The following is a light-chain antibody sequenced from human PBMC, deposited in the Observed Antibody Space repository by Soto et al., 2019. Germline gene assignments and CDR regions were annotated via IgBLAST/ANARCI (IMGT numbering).Light chain of an antibody. V-gene: IGLV2-8*01. J-gene: IGLJ1*01. CDR1: KRDIGVYDF. CDR3: KSYAGSNTYV. Sequence: QSVLTQPASASGSPGQSVTISCTGAKRDIGVYDFGSWYQHLPGKAPRLIIYEVVHGPSGVPDRFSGSKSGNTASLTVSGLQAADEADYFCKSYAGSNTYVFGSGTKVTVL. CDR2: EVV.